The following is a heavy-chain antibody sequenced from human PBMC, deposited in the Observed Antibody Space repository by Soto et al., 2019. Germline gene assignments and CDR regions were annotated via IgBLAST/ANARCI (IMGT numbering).Heavy chain of an antibody. CDR1: GGSLTNTDW. Sequence: SETRSLTCALAGGSLTNTDWWTWVRQPPGMGLEWVGDISLSGNTNYNPSLEGRAAISLDKSRNQFSLILNSVTAADPAVYYCASRGSSGPFWGHGTLVTVSS. D-gene: IGHD3-22*01. V-gene: IGHV4-4*02. CDR3: ASRGSSGPF. CDR2: ISLSGNT. J-gene: IGHJ4*01.